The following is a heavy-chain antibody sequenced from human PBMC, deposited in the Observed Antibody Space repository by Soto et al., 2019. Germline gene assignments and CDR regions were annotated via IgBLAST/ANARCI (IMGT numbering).Heavy chain of an antibody. CDR2: ISGSGGST. D-gene: IGHD1-26*01. J-gene: IGHJ5*01. V-gene: IGHV3-23*01. CDR3: AKPAVLCGSYQLGWFAS. Sequence: GGSLRLSCAASGFTFSSYAMSWGRQAPGKGLEWVSAISGSGGSTYYADSVKGRFTISRDNSKNTLYLQMNSLRAEDTAVYYCAKPAVLCGSYQLGWFASWGQGTLVTVSS. CDR1: GFTFSSYA.